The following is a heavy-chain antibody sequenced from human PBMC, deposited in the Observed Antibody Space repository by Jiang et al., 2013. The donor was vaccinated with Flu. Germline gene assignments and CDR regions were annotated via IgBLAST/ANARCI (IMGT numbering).Heavy chain of an antibody. D-gene: IGHD3-10*01. CDR3: ARGGREWFGEDPFFDY. J-gene: IGHJ4*02. CDR1: GFTFSSYD. V-gene: IGHV3-13*04. CDR2: IGTAGDT. Sequence: QLLESGGGLVQPGGSLRLSCAASGFTFSSYDMHWVRQATGKGLEWVSAIGTAGDTYYPGSVKGRFTISRENAKNSLYLQMNSLRAGDTAVYYCARGGREWFGEDPFFDYWGQGTLVTVSS.